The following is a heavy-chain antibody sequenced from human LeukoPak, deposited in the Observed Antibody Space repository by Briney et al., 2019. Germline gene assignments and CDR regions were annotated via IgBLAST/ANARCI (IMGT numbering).Heavy chain of an antibody. D-gene: IGHD2-8*01. CDR1: GCTFTGYY. Sequence: ASVKVSCKASGCTFTGYYMHWVRQAPGQGLEWMGWINPNSGGTNYAQKFQGRVTMTRDTSISTAYMELSRLRSDDTAVYYCAMGGDIVLMVYAIEDYWGQGTLVTVSS. V-gene: IGHV1-2*02. CDR2: INPNSGGT. J-gene: IGHJ4*02. CDR3: AMGGDIVLMVYAIEDY.